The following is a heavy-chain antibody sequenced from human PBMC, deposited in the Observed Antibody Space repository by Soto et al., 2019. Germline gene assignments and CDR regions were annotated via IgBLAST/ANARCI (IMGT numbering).Heavy chain of an antibody. Sequence: SETLSLTCTVSGGSISSGGYYWSWIRQHPGKGLEWIGYIYYSGSTYYNPSLKSRVTISVDTSKNQFSLKLSSVTAADTAVYYCARDGDYYDSSGYFDWGQGTLVTV. J-gene: IGHJ4*02. CDR3: ARDGDYYDSSGYFD. D-gene: IGHD3-22*01. CDR1: GGSISSGGYY. CDR2: IYYSGST. V-gene: IGHV4-31*03.